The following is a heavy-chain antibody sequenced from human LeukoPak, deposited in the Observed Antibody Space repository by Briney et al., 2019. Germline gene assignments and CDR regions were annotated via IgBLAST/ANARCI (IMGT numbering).Heavy chain of an antibody. CDR2: ISSSGSGGST. D-gene: IGHD3-22*01. J-gene: IGHJ6*02. CDR3: ARDAFYDSSGYFHYGMDV. V-gene: IGHV3-23*01. Sequence: GGSLRLSCAASGFTFSSYAMSWVRQAPGKGLEWVSGISSSGSGGSTYYADSVKGRFTISRDNSKDTLYLQMNSLRAEDTAVYYCARDAFYDSSGYFHYGMDVWGQGTTVTVSS. CDR1: GFTFSSYA.